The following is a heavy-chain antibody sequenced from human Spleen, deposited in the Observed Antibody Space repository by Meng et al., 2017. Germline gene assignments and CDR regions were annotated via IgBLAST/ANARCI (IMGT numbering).Heavy chain of an antibody. CDR3: AGRVATIPTDEYYFDY. CDR2: INHSGST. D-gene: IGHD5-12*01. Sequence: GQLQQLVAGLLKPSETLALTCAVYGGSFSGYYWSWIRQPPGKGLEWIGEINHSGSTNYNPSLKSRVTISVDTSKNQFSLKLSSVTAADTAVYYCAGRVATIPTDEYYFDYWGQGTLVTVSS. V-gene: IGHV4-34*01. CDR1: GGSFSGYY. J-gene: IGHJ4*02.